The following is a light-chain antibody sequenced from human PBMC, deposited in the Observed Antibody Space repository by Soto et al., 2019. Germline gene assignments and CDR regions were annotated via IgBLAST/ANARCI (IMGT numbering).Light chain of an antibody. CDR3: QTWDNSTVV. V-gene: IGLV3-1*01. CDR1: KSGVKF. Sequence: SYELTQPPSVSVSPGQTARITCSGDKSGVKFACWYQQKPGQSPVVVIYEDKKRPAAIPERFSGSNSGNTATLTISGTEAMDEADYYCQTWDNSTVVFGGGTKLTVL. J-gene: IGLJ2*01. CDR2: EDK.